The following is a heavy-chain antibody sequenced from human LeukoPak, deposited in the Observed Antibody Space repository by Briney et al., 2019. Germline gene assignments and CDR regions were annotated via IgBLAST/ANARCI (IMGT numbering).Heavy chain of an antibody. J-gene: IGHJ5*02. CDR3: ARVLGQEHYCSSTSCYGSNWFDP. Sequence: PSETLSLTCTVSGGSISSYYWSWIRQPPGEGLEWIGEINHSGSTNYNPSLKSRVTISVDTSKNQFSLKLSSVTAADTAVYYCARVLGQEHYCSSTSCYGSNWFDPWGQGTLVTVSS. V-gene: IGHV4-34*01. CDR1: GGSISSYY. D-gene: IGHD2-2*01. CDR2: INHSGST.